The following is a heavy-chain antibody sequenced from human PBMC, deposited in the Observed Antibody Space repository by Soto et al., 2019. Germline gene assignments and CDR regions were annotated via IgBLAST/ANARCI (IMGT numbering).Heavy chain of an antibody. Sequence: SETLSLTCTVSGVSISTNYWSWIRQPPGKGLEWIGYVYYGGRTNYNPSLKSRVTISIDTSKNQFSLKLTSVTAADTAVYYCARRGDSGDYLGSYSWFDPWGQGTLVTVSS. V-gene: IGHV4-59*08. D-gene: IGHD5-12*01. J-gene: IGHJ5*02. CDR2: VYYGGRT. CDR1: GVSISTNY. CDR3: ARRGDSGDYLGSYSWFDP.